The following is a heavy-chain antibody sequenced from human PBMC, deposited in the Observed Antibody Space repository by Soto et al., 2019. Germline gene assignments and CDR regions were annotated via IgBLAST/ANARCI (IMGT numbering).Heavy chain of an antibody. D-gene: IGHD3-9*01. CDR3: ARESHDILTGPPWVWYLDL. J-gene: IGHJ2*01. Sequence: QVQLQQWGAGRLRPLETLSLTCGVSGGSFSGYYWAWIRQSPGKGLEWIGEINDRGSINYNPSLKSRVSISDDTSKNHYSLNLRYVTAADTAVYYCARESHDILTGPPWVWYLDLWGRGTLVTVSS. CDR1: GGSFSGYY. CDR2: INDRGSI. V-gene: IGHV4-34*01.